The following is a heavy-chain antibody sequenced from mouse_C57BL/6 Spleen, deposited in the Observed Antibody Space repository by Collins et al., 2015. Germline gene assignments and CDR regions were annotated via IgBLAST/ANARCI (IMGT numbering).Heavy chain of an antibody. Sequence: QVQLQQPGAELVRPGTSVKLSCKASGYTFTSYWMHWVKQRPGQGLEWIGVIDPSDSYTNYNQKFKGKATLTVDTSSSTAYMQLSSLTSEDSAVYYCARNGHYYYAMDYWGQGTSVTVSS. D-gene: IGHD1-1*01. CDR2: IDPSDSYT. CDR3: ARNGHYYYAMDY. J-gene: IGHJ4*01. V-gene: IGHV1-59*01. CDR1: GYTFTSYW.